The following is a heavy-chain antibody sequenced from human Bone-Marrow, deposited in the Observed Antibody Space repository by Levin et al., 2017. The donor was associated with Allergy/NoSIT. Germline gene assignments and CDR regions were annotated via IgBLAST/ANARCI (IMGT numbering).Heavy chain of an antibody. J-gene: IGHJ4*02. Sequence: GGSLRLSCAASGFIFSSYGMTWVRQAPGKGLEWVSYISSSSSTIYYADSVKGRFTTSRDNARNQLYRQMNSLRDEDSAVYYCARGYASGTYYHWGQGTLVTVSS. CDR1: GFIFSSYG. V-gene: IGHV3-48*02. D-gene: IGHD3-10*01. CDR2: ISSSSSTI. CDR3: ARGYASGTYYH.